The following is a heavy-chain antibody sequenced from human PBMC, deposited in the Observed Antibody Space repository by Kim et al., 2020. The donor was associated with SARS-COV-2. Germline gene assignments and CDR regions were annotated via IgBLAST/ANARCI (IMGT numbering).Heavy chain of an antibody. Sequence: GGSLRLSCAASGFTFSSYAMSWVRQAPGKGLEWVSAISGSGGSTYYADSVKGRFTISRDNSKNTLYLQMNSLRAEDTAVYYCANVWGSYRWFDYWGQGTLVTVSS. J-gene: IGHJ4*02. CDR2: ISGSGGST. CDR1: GFTFSSYA. D-gene: IGHD3-16*02. V-gene: IGHV3-23*01. CDR3: ANVWGSYRWFDY.